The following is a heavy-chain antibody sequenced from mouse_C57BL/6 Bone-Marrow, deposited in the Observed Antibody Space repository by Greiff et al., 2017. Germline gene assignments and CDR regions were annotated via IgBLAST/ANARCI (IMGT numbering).Heavy chain of an antibody. Sequence: QVQLQQSGAELARPGASVKMSCKASGYTFTSYTMHWVKQRPGQGLEWIGYINPSSGYTKYNEKFKDKATLTADKSSSTAYMQLSSLTSEDSAVYYYARCVYYKGYAMDYWGQGTSVTVSS. CDR2: INPSSGYT. CDR1: GYTFTSYT. CDR3: ARCVYYKGYAMDY. D-gene: IGHD1-1*01. V-gene: IGHV1-4*01. J-gene: IGHJ4*01.